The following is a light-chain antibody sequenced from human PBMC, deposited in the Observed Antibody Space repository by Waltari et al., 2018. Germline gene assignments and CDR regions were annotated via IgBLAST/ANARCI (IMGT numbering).Light chain of an antibody. CDR2: GAS. J-gene: IGKJ2*01. V-gene: IGKV3-20*01. CDR3: QQYGNSPRYT. CDR1: QSVSGSY. Sequence: EIVLTQSPGTLSLSPGERATLSCRASQSVSGSYLAWYQQKPGQAPRLLIYGASSRAPGVPDRFGGSGSGTDFTLTISRLEPEDFAVYYCQQYGNSPRYTFGQGTKLEIK.